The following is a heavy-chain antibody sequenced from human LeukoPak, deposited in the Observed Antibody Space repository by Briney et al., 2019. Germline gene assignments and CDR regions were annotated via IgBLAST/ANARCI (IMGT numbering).Heavy chain of an antibody. CDR2: IYTGGST. D-gene: IGHD4-17*01. J-gene: IGHJ4*02. V-gene: IGHV3-53*01. CDR1: GFTVSSNY. CDR3: ARLLYGDYFDY. Sequence: GGSLRLSCAASGFTVSSNYMSWVRQAPGKGLEWVSVIYTGGSTYYADSVKGRLTISRDNSKNTLYLQMNSLRAEDTAVYYCARLLYGDYFDYWGQGTLVTVSS.